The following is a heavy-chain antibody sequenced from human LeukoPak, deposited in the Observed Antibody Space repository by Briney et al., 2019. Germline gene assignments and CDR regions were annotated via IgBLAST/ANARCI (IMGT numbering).Heavy chain of an antibody. CDR2: ISSSSSTI. CDR3: ARGRYSGTTYYFDY. V-gene: IGHV3-48*01. J-gene: IGHJ4*02. D-gene: IGHD5-12*01. CDR1: GFTFSSHS. Sequence: GGSLRLSCAASGFTFSSHSMNWVRQAPGKGLEWVSYISSSSSTIYYADSVKGRFTISRDNAKNSLYLQMNSLRAEDTAVYYCARGRYSGTTYYFDYWGQGTLVTVSS.